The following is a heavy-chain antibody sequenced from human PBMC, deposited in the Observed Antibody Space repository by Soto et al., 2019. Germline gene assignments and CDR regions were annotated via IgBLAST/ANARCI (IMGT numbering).Heavy chain of an antibody. Sequence: GPTLVNTTQTLTLTCTFSGFSLTSNDVGVGWIRQPPGKALEWLALIYWDDDKRYSPSLKSRLTITKDTSKNQVVLRMTNMDPVDTATYYCAHSRYSRSSFDYWGQGTLVTVSS. CDR1: GFSLTSNDVG. CDR2: IYWDDDK. J-gene: IGHJ4*02. V-gene: IGHV2-5*02. CDR3: AHSRYSRSSFDY. D-gene: IGHD6-6*01.